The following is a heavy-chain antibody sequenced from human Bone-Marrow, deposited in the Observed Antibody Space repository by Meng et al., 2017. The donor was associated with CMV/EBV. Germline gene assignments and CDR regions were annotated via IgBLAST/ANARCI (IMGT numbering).Heavy chain of an antibody. CDR3: ARAPSYHGMDV. CDR2: INHSGST. J-gene: IGHJ6*02. V-gene: IGHV4-34*01. Sequence: SETLSLTCAVYGGSFSGYYWSWIRQPPGKGLEWIGEINHSGSTNYNPSLKSRVTISVDTSKNQLSLKLGSVTAADTAVYYCARAPSYHGMDVWGQGTTVTVSS. CDR1: GGSFSGYY.